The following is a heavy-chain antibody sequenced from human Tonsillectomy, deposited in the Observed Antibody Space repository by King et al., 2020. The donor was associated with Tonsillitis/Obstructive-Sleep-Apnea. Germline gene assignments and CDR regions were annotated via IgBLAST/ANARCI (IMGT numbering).Heavy chain of an antibody. V-gene: IGHV3-11*06. Sequence: VQLVESGGGLVKPGGSLRLSCEASGFTFSDYSMSWIRQAPGKGVEWVSYITSSSSYTNYADSVKGRFTISRDNAKNSLNLQMNGLRAEDTAVYYCARNVEAAEFFDFWGQGTLVSVSS. J-gene: IGHJ4*02. CDR1: GFTFSDYS. D-gene: IGHD6-13*01. CDR2: ITSSSSYT. CDR3: ARNVEAAEFFDF.